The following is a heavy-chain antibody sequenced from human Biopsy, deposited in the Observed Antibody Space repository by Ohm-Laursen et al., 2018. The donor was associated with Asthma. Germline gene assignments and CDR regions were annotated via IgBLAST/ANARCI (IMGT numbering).Heavy chain of an antibody. CDR2: ISWNSGSI. J-gene: IGHJ4*02. D-gene: IGHD1-26*01. CDR3: AKGEWELLEANFDY. Sequence: SLRLSCTATGFTFDDYAMHWVRQAPGKGLEWVSGISWNSGSIGYADSVKDRFTISRDNAKNSLYLQMNSLRAEDTALYYCAKGEWELLEANFDYWGQGTLVTVSS. V-gene: IGHV3-9*01. CDR1: GFTFDDYA.